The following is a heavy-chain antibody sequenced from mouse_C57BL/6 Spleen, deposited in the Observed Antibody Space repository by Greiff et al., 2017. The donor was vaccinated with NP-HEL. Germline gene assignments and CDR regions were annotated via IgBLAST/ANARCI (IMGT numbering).Heavy chain of an antibody. CDR2: IYPGSGST. Sequence: QVQLQQPGAELVKPGASVKMSCKASGYTFTSYWITWVKQRPGQGLEWIGDIYPGSGSTNYNEKFKSKATLTVDTSSSTAYMQLSSLTSEDSAVYYCARARGIYDGYHWYFDVWGTGTTVTVSS. D-gene: IGHD2-3*01. CDR1: GYTFTSYW. CDR3: ARARGIYDGYHWYFDV. J-gene: IGHJ1*03. V-gene: IGHV1-55*01.